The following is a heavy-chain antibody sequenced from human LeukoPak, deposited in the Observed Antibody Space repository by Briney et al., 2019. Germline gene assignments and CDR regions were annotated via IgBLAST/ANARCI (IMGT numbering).Heavy chain of an antibody. V-gene: IGHV1-18*01. Sequence: EASVKVSCKASGYTFTSYGISSVRQAPGQGLEWMGWSSAYNGNTNYAQKLQGRVTTTTDTSTSTAYMELRSLRSDDTAVYYCARDDPYHIIAVAGTGIDYWGQGTLVTVSS. CDR3: ARDDPYHIIAVAGTGIDY. D-gene: IGHD6-19*01. CDR2: SSAYNGNT. J-gene: IGHJ4*02. CDR1: GYTFTSYG.